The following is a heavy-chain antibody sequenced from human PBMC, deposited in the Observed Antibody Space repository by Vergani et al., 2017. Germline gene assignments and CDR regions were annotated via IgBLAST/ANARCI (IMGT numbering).Heavy chain of an antibody. Sequence: EVQLVESGGGLVQPGGSLRLSCAASGFTVSSNYMSWVRQAPGKGLEWVSVIYSGGSTYYADSVKGRFTISRDNSKNTLYLQMNSLRAEDTAVYYCARERSMGYYYYMDVWGKGTTVTVYS. J-gene: IGHJ6*03. CDR3: ARERSMGYYYYMDV. V-gene: IGHV3-66*01. D-gene: IGHD2-8*01. CDR2: IYSGGST. CDR1: GFTVSSNY.